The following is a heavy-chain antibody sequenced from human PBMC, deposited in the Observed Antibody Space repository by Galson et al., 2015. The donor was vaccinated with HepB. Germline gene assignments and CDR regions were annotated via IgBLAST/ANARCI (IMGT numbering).Heavy chain of an antibody. CDR1: GGTFSSYA. CDR3: AKDQHFGGWYHDY. V-gene: IGHV1-69*01. D-gene: IGHD6-19*01. CDR2: IIPIFGTA. J-gene: IGHJ4*02. Sequence: QSGAEVKKPGESLKISCKAPGGTFSSYAISWVRQAPGQGLEWMGGIIPIFGTANYAQKFQGRVTITADESTSTAYMELSSLRSEDTAVYYCAKDQHFGGWYHDYWGQGTLSPSPQ.